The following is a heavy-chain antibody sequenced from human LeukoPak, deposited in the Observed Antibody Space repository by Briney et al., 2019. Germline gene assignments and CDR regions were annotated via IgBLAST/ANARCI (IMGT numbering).Heavy chain of an antibody. Sequence: GASVKVSCKASGYTFTSYYMHWVRQAPGQGLEWMGIINPSGGSTSYAQKFQGRVTMTRDTSTSTVYMELSSLRSEDTAVYYCARDRPTDFWSGYYTGIGFDYWAREPWSPSPQ. D-gene: IGHD3-3*01. CDR3: ARDRPTDFWSGYYTGIGFDY. CDR1: GYTFTSYY. J-gene: IGHJ4*02. CDR2: INPSGGST. V-gene: IGHV1-46*01.